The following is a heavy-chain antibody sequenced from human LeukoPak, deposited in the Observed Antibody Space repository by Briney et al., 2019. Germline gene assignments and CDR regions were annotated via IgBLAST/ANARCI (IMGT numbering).Heavy chain of an antibody. CDR2: ISSSSTYI. CDR1: GFSFSTYY. Sequence: GGSLRLSCAASGFSFSTYYVNWVRQAPGKGLEWVSCISSSSTYIYYSDSVRGRFTISRDNSKNTVYLQMNSLRTEDTAVYYCGRDYWYLPDYWGQGTLVTVSS. D-gene: IGHD6-13*01. V-gene: IGHV3-21*01. J-gene: IGHJ4*02. CDR3: GRDYWYLPDY.